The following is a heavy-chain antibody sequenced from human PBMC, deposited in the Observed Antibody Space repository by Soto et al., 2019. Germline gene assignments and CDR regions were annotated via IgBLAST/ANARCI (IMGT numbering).Heavy chain of an antibody. J-gene: IGHJ6*02. CDR3: ARVDNYDILTGYWYYYYGMDV. CDR2: ISAYNGNT. Sequence: QVPLVQSGAEVKKPGASVKVSCKASGYTFTSYGISWVRQAPGQGLEWMGWISAYNGNTNYAQKLQGRVTMTTDTSTSTAYMELRSLRSDDTAVYYCARVDNYDILTGYWYYYYGMDVWGQGTTVTVSS. CDR1: GYTFTSYG. D-gene: IGHD3-9*01. V-gene: IGHV1-18*01.